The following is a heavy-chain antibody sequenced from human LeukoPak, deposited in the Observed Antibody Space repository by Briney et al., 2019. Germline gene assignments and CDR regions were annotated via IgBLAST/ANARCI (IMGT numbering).Heavy chain of an antibody. Sequence: SETLSLTCTVSGGSISSGSYYWSWIRQPAGKGLEWIGRIYTSGSTNYNPSLKSRVTISVDTSKSQFSLKLSSVTAADTAVYYCAREYSSSSGAFDIWGQGTMVTVSS. CDR3: AREYSSSSGAFDI. V-gene: IGHV4-61*02. CDR1: GGSISSGSYY. D-gene: IGHD6-6*01. J-gene: IGHJ3*02. CDR2: IYTSGST.